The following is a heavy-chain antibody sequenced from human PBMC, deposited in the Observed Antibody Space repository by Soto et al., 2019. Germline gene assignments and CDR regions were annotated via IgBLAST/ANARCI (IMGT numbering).Heavy chain of an antibody. Sequence: QVQLVQSGAEVKKPGSSVKVSCKASGGAFSSYAISWVRQAPGQALEWMGGIIPIFGTANYAQKFQGRVTITADESTCTGYMELRSLRSSDTAVYYCARESRRHDYYYYGMDVWGQGTTVTVSS. D-gene: IGHD6-13*01. CDR1: GGAFSSYA. CDR3: ARESRRHDYYYYGMDV. V-gene: IGHV1-69*12. CDR2: IIPIFGTA. J-gene: IGHJ6*02.